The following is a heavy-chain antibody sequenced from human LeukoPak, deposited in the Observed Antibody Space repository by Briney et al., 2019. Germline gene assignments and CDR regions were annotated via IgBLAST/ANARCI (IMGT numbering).Heavy chain of an antibody. CDR3: ARDYLAVDY. J-gene: IGHJ4*02. V-gene: IGHV3-23*01. Sequence: GGSLRLSCAASGFTFSTYGMSWVHQAPGKGLEWVSAISGSGGSTYYADSVKGRFTISRDNSKNTLYLQMNSLRAEDTAVYYCARDYLAVDYWGQGTLVTVSS. CDR1: GFTFSTYG. D-gene: IGHD2/OR15-2a*01. CDR2: ISGSGGST.